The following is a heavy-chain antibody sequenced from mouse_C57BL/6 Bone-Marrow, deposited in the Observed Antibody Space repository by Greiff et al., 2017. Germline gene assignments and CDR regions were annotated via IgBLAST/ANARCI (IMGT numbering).Heavy chain of an antibody. CDR3: AREGNWGSYFDY. CDR2: INPNYGTT. CDR1: GYSFTDYN. J-gene: IGHJ2*01. D-gene: IGHD4-1*02. V-gene: IGHV1-39*01. Sequence: VQLQQSGPELVKPGASVKISCKASGYSFTDYNMNWVKQSNGKSLEWIGVINPNYGTTSYNQKFKGKATLTGDQSSSTAYMQINSLTAEDSAVYYCAREGNWGSYFDYWGQGTTLTVSS.